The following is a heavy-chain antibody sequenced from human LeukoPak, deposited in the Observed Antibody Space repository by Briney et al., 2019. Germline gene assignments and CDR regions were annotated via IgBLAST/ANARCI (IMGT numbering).Heavy chain of an antibody. CDR1: GYSFTSYW. V-gene: IGHV5-51*01. D-gene: IGHD3-3*01. Sequence: GESLKISCKGSGYSFTSYWIGWVRQMPGKGLEWMGIIYPGDSDTRYGPSFQGQVTISADKSISTAYLQWSSLKASDTAMYYCARTYYDFWSGYPSARNWFDPWGQGTLVTVSS. J-gene: IGHJ5*02. CDR3: ARTYYDFWSGYPSARNWFDP. CDR2: IYPGDSDT.